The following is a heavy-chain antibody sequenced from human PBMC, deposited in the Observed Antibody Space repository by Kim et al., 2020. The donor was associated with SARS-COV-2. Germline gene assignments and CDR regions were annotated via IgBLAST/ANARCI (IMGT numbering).Heavy chain of an antibody. CDR3: TTLDFWSGYYFDY. J-gene: IGHJ4*02. V-gene: IGHV3-49*02. D-gene: IGHD3-3*01. Sequence: ATVKGRITISRNDSKSIAYLQMNSLKTEDTAVYYCTTLDFWSGYYFDYWGQGTLVTVSS.